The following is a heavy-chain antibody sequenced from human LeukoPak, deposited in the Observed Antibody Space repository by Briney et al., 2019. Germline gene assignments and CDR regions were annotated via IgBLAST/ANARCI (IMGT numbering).Heavy chain of an antibody. CDR2: ISGSGGST. D-gene: IGHD3-9*01. Sequence: GGSLRLSCAASGFTFSSYAMSWVRQAPGKGLEWVSAISGSGGSTYYADSVKGRFTISRDNAENSRYLQMNSLRAEDTAVYYCARVDYDVSTGYQNYFQYWGQGTLVTVSS. CDR3: ARVDYDVSTGYQNYFQY. CDR1: GFTFSSYA. J-gene: IGHJ4*02. V-gene: IGHV3-23*01.